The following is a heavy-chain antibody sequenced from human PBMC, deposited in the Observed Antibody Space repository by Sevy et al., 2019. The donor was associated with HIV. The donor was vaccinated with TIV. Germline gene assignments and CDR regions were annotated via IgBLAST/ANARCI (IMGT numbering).Heavy chain of an antibody. Sequence: GGSLRLSCAASGFTFSSYAMSWVRQAPGKGLEWVSDIRGSGGSTYYADSVKGRFTISRDNSKNTLYLQMNSLRAEDTAVYYCAGIFGDLFDYWGQGTLVTVSS. CDR2: IRGSGGST. V-gene: IGHV3-23*01. D-gene: IGHD3-3*01. CDR3: AGIFGDLFDY. J-gene: IGHJ4*02. CDR1: GFTFSSYA.